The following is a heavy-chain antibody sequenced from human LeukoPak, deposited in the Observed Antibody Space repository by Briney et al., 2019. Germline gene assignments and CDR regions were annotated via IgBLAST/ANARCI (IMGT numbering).Heavy chain of an antibody. CDR3: ARGLMITFGGVIVPPAY. V-gene: IGHV1-46*01. CDR2: INPSGGST. Sequence: ASVKVSCKASGYTFTSYYMHWVRQAPGQGLEWMGLINPSGGSTSYAQKFQGRVTMTRDTSTSTVYMELSSLRSEDTAVYYCARGLMITFGGVIVPPAYWGQGTLVTVSS. D-gene: IGHD3-16*02. J-gene: IGHJ4*02. CDR1: GYTFTSYY.